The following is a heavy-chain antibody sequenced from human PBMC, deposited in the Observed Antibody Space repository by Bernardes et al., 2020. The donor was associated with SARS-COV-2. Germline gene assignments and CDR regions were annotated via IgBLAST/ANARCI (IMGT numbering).Heavy chain of an antibody. V-gene: IGHV4-31*03. CDR3: ARDSLPIVLCGGDCDTGYDL. D-gene: IGHD2-21*02. J-gene: IGHJ3*01. CDR1: GGSISSGGYY. CDR2: IFHSGNT. Sequence: SETLSLTCSVSGGSISSGGYYWSWIRQHPGKGLEWIGYIFHSGNTYYNPSLKSRVTMSVDTSKNQFSLKLSSVTAADTAIYHCARDSLPIVLCGGDCDTGYDLWGKGTMVTVSS.